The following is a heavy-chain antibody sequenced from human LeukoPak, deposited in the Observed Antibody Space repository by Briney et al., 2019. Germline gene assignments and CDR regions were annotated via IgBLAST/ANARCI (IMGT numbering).Heavy chain of an antibody. D-gene: IGHD3-3*01. V-gene: IGHV3-23*01. CDR3: AKYWSGYPYYYYYYMDV. Sequence: GGSLRLSCAASGFTFSNYAMTWVRQAPGKGLEWVSGITDTGFATFYADSVRGRFTISRDDSRNTLYLQMNSLRAEDTAVYYCAKYWSGYPYYYYYYMDVWGKGTTVTVSS. CDR2: ITDTGFAT. J-gene: IGHJ6*03. CDR1: GFTFSNYA.